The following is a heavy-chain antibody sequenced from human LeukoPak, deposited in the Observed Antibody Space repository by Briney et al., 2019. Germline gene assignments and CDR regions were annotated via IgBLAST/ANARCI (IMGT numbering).Heavy chain of an antibody. CDR1: GFTFSSYA. Sequence: GGSLRLSCAASGFTFSSYAMHWVRQAPGKGLEWVAVISYDGSNKYYADSVKGRFTISRDNSKNTLYLQMNSLRVEDTAVYYCAKDLIVGATKEEYYFDYWGQGTLVTVSS. J-gene: IGHJ4*02. CDR3: AKDLIVGATKEEYYFDY. V-gene: IGHV3-30-3*01. CDR2: ISYDGSNK. D-gene: IGHD1-26*01.